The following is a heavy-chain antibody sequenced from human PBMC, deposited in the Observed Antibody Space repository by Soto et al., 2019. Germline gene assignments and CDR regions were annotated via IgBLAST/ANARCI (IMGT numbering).Heavy chain of an antibody. CDR2: IVVGSGNT. J-gene: IGHJ4*02. CDR3: AADPFPYDSSGPPFDY. Sequence: ASVKVSCKASGFTFTSSAVQWVRQARGQRLEWIGWIVVGSGNTNYAQKFQERVTITRDMSTSTAYMELSSLRSEDTAVYYCAADPFPYDSSGPPFDYWGQGTLVTVSS. CDR1: GFTFTSSA. V-gene: IGHV1-58*01. D-gene: IGHD3-22*01.